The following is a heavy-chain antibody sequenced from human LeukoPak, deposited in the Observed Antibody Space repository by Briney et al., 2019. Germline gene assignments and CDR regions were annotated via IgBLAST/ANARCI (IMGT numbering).Heavy chain of an antibody. CDR1: GFTFRSYE. J-gene: IGHJ6*04. CDR2: ISSGGSTI. V-gene: IGHV3-48*03. D-gene: IGHD3-10*02. CDR3: AELGITMIGGV. Sequence: GGSLRLSCAASGFTFRSYEMNWVRQAPGKGLEWVSSISSGGSTIYYADSVKGRFTISRDNAKNSLYLQMNSLRAEDTAVYYCAELGITMIGGVWGKGTTVTISS.